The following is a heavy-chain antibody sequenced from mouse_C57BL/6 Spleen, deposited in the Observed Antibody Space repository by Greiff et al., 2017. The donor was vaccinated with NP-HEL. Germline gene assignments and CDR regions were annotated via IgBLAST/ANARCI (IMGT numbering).Heavy chain of an antibody. CDR2: IYPGSGST. D-gene: IGHD2-5*01. Sequence: VQLQQSGAELVKPGASVKMSCKASGYTFTSYWITWVKQRPGQGLEWIGDIYPGSGSTNYNEKFKSKATLTVDTSSSTAYMQLSSLTSEDSAVYYCAREGSYYTNRAWFAYWGQGTLVTVSA. CDR1: GYTFTSYW. CDR3: AREGSYYTNRAWFAY. J-gene: IGHJ3*01. V-gene: IGHV1-55*01.